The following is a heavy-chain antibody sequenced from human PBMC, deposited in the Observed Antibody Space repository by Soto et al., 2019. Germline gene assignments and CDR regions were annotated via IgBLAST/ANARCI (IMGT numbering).Heavy chain of an antibody. J-gene: IGHJ4*02. V-gene: IGHV1-69*04. CDR2: IIPILGIA. CDR3: ARDRIAVAGTVGY. CDR1: GGTFSSYT. Sequence: SVKVSCKASGGTFSSYTISWVRQAPGQGLEWMGRIIPILGIANYAQKFQGRVTITADKSTSTAYMELSSLRSEDTAVYYCARDRIAVAGTVGYWGQGTLVTVSS. D-gene: IGHD6-19*01.